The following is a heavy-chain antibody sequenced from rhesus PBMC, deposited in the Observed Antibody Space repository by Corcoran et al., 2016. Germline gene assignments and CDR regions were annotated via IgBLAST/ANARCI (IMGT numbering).Heavy chain of an antibody. J-gene: IGHJ4*01. CDR1: GYSISSGYG. CDR3: AREGRIYSLFDY. CDR2: IYVGSGST. D-gene: IGHD2-27*01. V-gene: IGHV4-127*01. Sequence: QVQLQESGPGLVKPSETLSLTCAVSGYSISSGYGWGWIRQSPGKGLECIGQIYVGSGSTSYNPSPKRRITVSKDTSKKQCYLKRSSVTAADTAVYYCAREGRIYSLFDYWGQGVLVTVSS.